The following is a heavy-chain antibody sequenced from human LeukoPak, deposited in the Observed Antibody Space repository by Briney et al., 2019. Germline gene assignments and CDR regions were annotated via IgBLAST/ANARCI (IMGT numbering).Heavy chain of an antibody. Sequence: WATVKLSCKASGYTFTSYGISCVRQAPGQGLEWMGCISAYNGNTNYAQKLQGRVTLTTETPTSTAYMELRSVRSDDRAVYYCARASGGSYPYYYDYYMDVWGKGTTVTVSS. CDR3: ARASGGSYPYYYDYYMDV. D-gene: IGHD2-15*01. V-gene: IGHV1-18*01. CDR2: ISAYNGNT. CDR1: GYTFTSYG. J-gene: IGHJ6*03.